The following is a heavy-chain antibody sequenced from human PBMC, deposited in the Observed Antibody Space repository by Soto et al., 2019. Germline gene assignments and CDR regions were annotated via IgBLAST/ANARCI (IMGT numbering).Heavy chain of an antibody. CDR2: ITATGERT. D-gene: IGHD4-17*01. CDR1: GFSFSTYS. CDR3: APLNGGSDN. Sequence: GSRRLSCADSGFSFSTYSMSWVRQTPGKGLEWVSAITATGERTYYADSVTGRFTISRDNSKKTHYLQMTSLRAEDTAIYYCAPLNGGSDNWGQGTTVTIS. J-gene: IGHJ4*02. V-gene: IGHV3-23*01.